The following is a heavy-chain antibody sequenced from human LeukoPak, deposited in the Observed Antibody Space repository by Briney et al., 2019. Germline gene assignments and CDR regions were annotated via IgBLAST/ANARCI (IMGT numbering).Heavy chain of an antibody. Sequence: SETLSLTCTVSDGSISSSTYYWGWVRQPPGKGLEWIGSIFYSGSTYYNPSLQSRVTISVDTSKNQFSLKLSSVTAADTAVYYCARRKAGYSYGQPKQYYFDYWGQGTLVTVSP. CDR1: DGSISSSTYY. V-gene: IGHV4-39*07. CDR2: IFYSGST. J-gene: IGHJ4*02. CDR3: ARRKAGYSYGQPKQYYFDY. D-gene: IGHD5-18*01.